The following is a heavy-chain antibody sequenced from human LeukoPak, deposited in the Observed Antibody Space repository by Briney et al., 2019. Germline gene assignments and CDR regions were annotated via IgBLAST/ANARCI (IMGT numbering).Heavy chain of an antibody. Sequence: SETLSLNCAVSGGSISSSTWWSWVRQPPGKGLEWIGEIYHSGSTNYNPSLKSRVTISVDNSKNQFSLKLSSVTAADTAVYYCARDRFFDYWGQGTLVTVSS. CDR3: ARDRFFDY. CDR2: IYHSGST. CDR1: GGSISSSTW. V-gene: IGHV4-4*02. D-gene: IGHD3-16*01. J-gene: IGHJ4*02.